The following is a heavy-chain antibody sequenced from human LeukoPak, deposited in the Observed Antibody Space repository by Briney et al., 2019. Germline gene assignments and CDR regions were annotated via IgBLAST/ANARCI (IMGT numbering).Heavy chain of an antibody. J-gene: IGHJ4*02. D-gene: IGHD3-22*01. CDR2: ISYDGSNK. V-gene: IGHV3-30*03. Sequence: GGSLRLSCAASGFTFSSYGMHWVRQAPGKGLEWVAVISYDGSNKYYADSVKGRFTISRDNSKNTLYLQMNSLKSEDTAVYYCTAWYYYDSSGYYWGGYWGQGTLVTVSS. CDR1: GFTFSSYG. CDR3: TAWYYYDSSGYYWGGY.